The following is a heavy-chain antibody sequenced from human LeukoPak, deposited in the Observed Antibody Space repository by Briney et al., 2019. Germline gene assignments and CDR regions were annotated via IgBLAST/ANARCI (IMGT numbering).Heavy chain of an antibody. CDR2: ISPIFGTA. J-gene: IGHJ6*03. V-gene: IGHV1-69*13. Sequence: SVKVSCKXPGGPFSSFAISWVRQAPGQGLERMGGISPIFGTANYAQKFQGRVTITADESTSTAYMELSSLRSEDTAVYYCARNSLVSGYYYYYYMDVWGKGTTVTVSS. CDR3: ARNSLVSGYYYYYYMDV. CDR1: GGPFSSFA. D-gene: IGHD5/OR15-5a*01.